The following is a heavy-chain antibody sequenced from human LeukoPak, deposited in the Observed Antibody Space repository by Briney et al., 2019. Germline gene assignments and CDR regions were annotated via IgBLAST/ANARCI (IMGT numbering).Heavy chain of an antibody. CDR3: ARLFYYDSSGVYGMDV. CDR1: GFTFSSYE. D-gene: IGHD3-22*01. V-gene: IGHV3-48*03. J-gene: IGHJ6*02. CDR2: ISSSGSNI. Sequence: GGSLRLSCAASGFTFSSYEMNWVRQAPGKGLGWVSYISSSGSNIYYADSVKGRFTISRDNAKNSLYLQMNSLRVEDTAVYYCARLFYYDSSGVYGMDVWGQGTTVTVSS.